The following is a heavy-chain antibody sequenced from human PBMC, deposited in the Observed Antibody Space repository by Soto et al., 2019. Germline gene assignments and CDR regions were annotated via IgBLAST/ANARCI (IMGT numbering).Heavy chain of an antibody. D-gene: IGHD3-16*02. V-gene: IGHV3-30*18. CDR1: GFTFSTYA. J-gene: IGHJ4*02. CDR3: AKALGELSPESFDY. CDR2: MSYDGNNQ. Sequence: GGSLRLSCVASGFTFSTYAMHWVRQALGKGLEWVAIMSYDGNNQYYAGSVKGRFTISRDNFKNTLYLQMNSLRAEDTAVYYCAKALGELSPESFDYWGQGTLVTVSS.